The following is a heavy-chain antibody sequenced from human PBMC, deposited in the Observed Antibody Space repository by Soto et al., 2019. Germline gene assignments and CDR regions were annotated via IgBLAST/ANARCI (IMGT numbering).Heavy chain of an antibody. Sequence: QVQLQQWGAGLLKPSGTLSLTCGIYGGYFSANYWSWIRQTPGKGLEWLGEINHAGTTDYNPSLKSRVTLAADTSKNQFSLKLRSVTAADTAVYYCATGGLFSSGGQGTLVTVSS. CDR3: ATGGLFSS. CDR2: INHAGTT. V-gene: IGHV4-34*01. D-gene: IGHD3-3*01. J-gene: IGHJ4*02. CDR1: GGYFSANY.